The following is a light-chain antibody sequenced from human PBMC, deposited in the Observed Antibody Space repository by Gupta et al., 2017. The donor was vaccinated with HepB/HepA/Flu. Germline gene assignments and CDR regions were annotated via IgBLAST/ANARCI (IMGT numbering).Light chain of an antibody. CDR1: KLGDKY. J-gene: IGLJ2*01. Sequence: SYELTQPPSVSVSPGQTTSITCSGDKLGDKYACWYQQKPGQSPVLVIYQDSKRPSGIPERFSGSNSGNTATLTISWTQAMDEADYYCQAWDSSLGVFGGGTKLTVL. V-gene: IGLV3-1*01. CDR3: QAWDSSLGV. CDR2: QDS.